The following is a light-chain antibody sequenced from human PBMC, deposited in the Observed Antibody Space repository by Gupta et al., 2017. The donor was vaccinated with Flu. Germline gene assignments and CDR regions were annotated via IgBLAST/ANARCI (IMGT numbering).Light chain of an antibody. CDR3: QQIYASPLT. CDR2: TAS. CDR1: QSISTY. J-gene: IGKJ1*01. Sequence: GDRVTITCRSSQSISTYLNWYQQKPGKAPNLLIYTASSLESGVPSRFSGSGSGTEFTLTIASLQPEDFATYYCQQIYASPLTFGQGTQVEIK. V-gene: IGKV1-39*01.